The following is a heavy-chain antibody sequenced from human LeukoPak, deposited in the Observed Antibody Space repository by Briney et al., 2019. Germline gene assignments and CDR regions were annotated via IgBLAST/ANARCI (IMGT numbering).Heavy chain of an antibody. Sequence: PSETLSLTCIVSGYSITSGYYWGWIRQPPGKGLEWIGSIYHSGDTYYNPSLKSRVTISVDTSKNQFSLKLSSVTAADTAVYYCARAYSSSWYFNWFDPWGQGTLVTVSS. V-gene: IGHV4-38-2*02. J-gene: IGHJ5*02. CDR2: IYHSGDT. CDR3: ARAYSSSWYFNWFDP. D-gene: IGHD6-13*01. CDR1: GYSITSGYY.